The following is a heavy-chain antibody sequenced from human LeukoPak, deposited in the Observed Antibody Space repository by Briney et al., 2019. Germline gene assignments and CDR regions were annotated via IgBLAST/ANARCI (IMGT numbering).Heavy chain of an antibody. D-gene: IGHD1-26*01. CDR1: GFTFSSYS. J-gene: IGHJ5*02. V-gene: IGHV3-48*01. Sequence: PGGSLRLSCAASGFTFSSYSMNWVRQAPGKGLEWVSYISSSSSTIYYADPVKGRFTISRDNAKNSLYLQMNSLRAEDTAVYYCARDWDGLLNWFDPWGQGTLVTVSS. CDR3: ARDWDGLLNWFDP. CDR2: ISSSSSTI.